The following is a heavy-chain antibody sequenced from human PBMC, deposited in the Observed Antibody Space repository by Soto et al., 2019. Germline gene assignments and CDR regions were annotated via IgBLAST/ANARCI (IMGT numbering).Heavy chain of an antibody. J-gene: IGHJ5*02. V-gene: IGHV5-51*01. CDR2: IYPGDSDT. CDR3: ARREYPFIAAAGDNWFDP. D-gene: IGHD6-13*01. Sequence: GESLKISCKGSGYSFTSYWIGWVRQMPGKGLEWMGIIYPGDSDTRYSPSFQGQVTISADKSISTAYLQWSSLKASDTAMYYCARREYPFIAAAGDNWFDPWGQGTLVTVSS. CDR1: GYSFTSYW.